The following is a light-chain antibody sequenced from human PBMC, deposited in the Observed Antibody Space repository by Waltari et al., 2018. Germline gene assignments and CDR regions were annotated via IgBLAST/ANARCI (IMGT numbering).Light chain of an antibody. CDR1: RSNIGRSY. Sequence: QSVLTQPPSVSAAPGQKVTISCSGSRSNIGRSYVSWYQQVPGTAPKLLIYDNNKRPSGVSDRFSGSKSGTSASLAITGLQTGDEADYYCGAWDSSLSSYIFGAGTRLTVL. CDR3: GAWDSSLSSYI. CDR2: DNN. V-gene: IGLV1-51*01. J-gene: IGLJ1*01.